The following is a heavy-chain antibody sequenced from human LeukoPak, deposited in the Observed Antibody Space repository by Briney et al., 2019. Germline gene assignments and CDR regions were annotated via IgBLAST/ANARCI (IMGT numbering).Heavy chain of an antibody. CDR3: ARDHQKILGAFDI. V-gene: IGHV1-69*04. D-gene: IGHD2-8*02. Sequence: AASVKVSCKASGGTFSSYAISWVRQAPGQGLEWMGRIIPILGIANYAQKFQGRVTITADKSTSTAYMELSSLRSEDTAVYYCARDHQKILGAFDIWGQGTMVTVSS. CDR2: IIPILGIA. J-gene: IGHJ3*02. CDR1: GGTFSSYA.